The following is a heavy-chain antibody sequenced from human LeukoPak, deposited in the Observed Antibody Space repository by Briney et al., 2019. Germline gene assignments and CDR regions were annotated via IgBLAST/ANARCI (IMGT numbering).Heavy chain of an antibody. CDR1: GDSISNFY. CDR2: ISYGGGT. V-gene: IGHV4-59*08. CDR3: ARVGDTSGYFYYFDN. J-gene: IGHJ4*02. Sequence: PSETLSLTCAVSGDSISNFYWSWVRQPAGKGLEWVGYISYGGGTTYNASLKHRLSMSMDTSKNQLSLRLSSVTAADTALYYCARVGDTSGYFYYFDNWGQGTLVTVSS. D-gene: IGHD3-22*01.